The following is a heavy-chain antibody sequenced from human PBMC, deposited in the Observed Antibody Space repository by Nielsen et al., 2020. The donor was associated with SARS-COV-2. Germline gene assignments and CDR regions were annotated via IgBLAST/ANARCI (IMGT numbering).Heavy chain of an antibody. J-gene: IGHJ4*02. V-gene: IGHV3-9*01. D-gene: IGHD3-16*01. Sequence: SCAASGFTFDDYAMHWVRQAPGKGLEWVSGISWNSGSIGYADSVKGRFTISRDNAKNSLYLQMNSLRAEDTAVYYCARDLGDYWGQGTLVTVSS. CDR1: GFTFDDYA. CDR3: ARDLGDY. CDR2: ISWNSGSI.